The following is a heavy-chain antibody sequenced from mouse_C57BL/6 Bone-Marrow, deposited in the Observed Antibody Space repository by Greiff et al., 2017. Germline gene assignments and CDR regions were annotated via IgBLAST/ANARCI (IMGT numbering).Heavy chain of an antibody. Sequence: QVQLKQSGAELVKPGASVKMSCKASGYTFTSYWITWVKQRPGQGLEWIGDIYPGSGSTNYNEKFKSKATLTVDKSSSTAYMQLSTLTSEDSAVYYCARPNYSNYWYFDFWGTGTTVTVSS. CDR2: IYPGSGST. V-gene: IGHV1-55*01. J-gene: IGHJ1*03. CDR1: GYTFTSYW. CDR3: ARPNYSNYWYFDF. D-gene: IGHD2-5*01.